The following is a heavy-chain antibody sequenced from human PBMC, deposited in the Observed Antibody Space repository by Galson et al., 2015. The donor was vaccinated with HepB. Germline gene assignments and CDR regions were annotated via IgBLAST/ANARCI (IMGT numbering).Heavy chain of an antibody. CDR2: ISAYNGNT. D-gene: IGHD6-13*01. J-gene: IGHJ6*03. CDR1: GYTFITYG. Sequence: SVKVSCKASGYTFITYGINWVRQAPGQGLEWMGWISAYNGNTNYAQKLQGRVTMTTDTSTGTAYMELTSLRSDDTAVYYCARGIAAGGKGPRLGSYYYYMDVWGKGTTDTVSS. CDR3: ARGIAAGGKGPRLGSYYYYMDV. V-gene: IGHV1-18*01.